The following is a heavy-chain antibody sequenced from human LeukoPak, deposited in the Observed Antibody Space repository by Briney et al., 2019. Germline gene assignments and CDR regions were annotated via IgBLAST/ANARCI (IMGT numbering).Heavy chain of an antibody. CDR2: IYPGDSDT. V-gene: IGHV5-51*01. D-gene: IGHD2-2*01. Sequence: GESLNISCKGSGYSFTSHWIGWVRQMPGKGLEWMGIIYPGDSDTRYSPSFQGQVTISADKSISTAYLQWSSLKASDTAMYYCARIARYCSSTSCQGANWFDPWGQGTLVTVSS. CDR3: ARIARYCSSTSCQGANWFDP. J-gene: IGHJ5*02. CDR1: GYSFTSHW.